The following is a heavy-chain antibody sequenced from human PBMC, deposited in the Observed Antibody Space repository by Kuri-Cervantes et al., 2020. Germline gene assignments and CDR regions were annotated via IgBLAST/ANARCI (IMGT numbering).Heavy chain of an antibody. CDR1: GGSFNDYY. CDR2: SNHNGRT. J-gene: IGHJ4*02. V-gene: IGHV4-34*01. D-gene: IGHD4-23*01. Sequence: ESLKISCAVYGGSFNDYYWAWIRQPPEKGLEWIGESNHNGRTSYNPSLKSRVTVSVDTSKNQFSLRLSSVSAEDTAVYYCAREGDLSGPTLKKHDYGGPGDWGQGTLVTVSS. CDR3: AREGDLSGPTLKKHDYGGPGD.